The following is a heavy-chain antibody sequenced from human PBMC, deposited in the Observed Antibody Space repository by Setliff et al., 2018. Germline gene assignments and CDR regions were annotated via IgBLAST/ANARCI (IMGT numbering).Heavy chain of an antibody. CDR3: ARGRMRGSCSGPSCTYDPFDI. CDR2: IYHSGSS. Sequence: SETLRLSCAASGFSFSNTWMNWVRQPPGKGLEWSGSIYHSGSSYYNSSLRIRVTISVDKSKNQFSLLLRSVTAADTAVYYCARGRMRGSCSGPSCTYDPFDIWGQGTPVTVSS. J-gene: IGHJ3*02. D-gene: IGHD2-2*01. V-gene: IGHV4-4*02. CDR1: GFSFSNTW.